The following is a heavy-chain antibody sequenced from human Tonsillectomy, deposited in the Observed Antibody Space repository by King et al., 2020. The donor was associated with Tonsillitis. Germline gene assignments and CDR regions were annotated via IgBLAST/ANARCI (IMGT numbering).Heavy chain of an antibody. CDR1: GFTFSSYA. J-gene: IGHJ4*02. V-gene: IGHV3-23*04. D-gene: IGHD3-10*01. CDR3: AKDLNSGSGSYLLSDYFDY. CDR2: ISGSGGST. Sequence: VQLVESGGGLVQPGGSLRLSCAASGFTFSSYAMSWVRQAPGKGLEWVSAISGSGGSTYYADSVKGRFTISRDNSKNTLYLQMNSLRAEDTAVYYCAKDLNSGSGSYLLSDYFDYWGQGTLVTVSS.